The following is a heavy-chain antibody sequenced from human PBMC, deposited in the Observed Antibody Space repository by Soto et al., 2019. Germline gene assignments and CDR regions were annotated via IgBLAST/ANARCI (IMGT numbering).Heavy chain of an antibody. V-gene: IGHV3-74*01. CDR3: SKGALDSSGYDF. Sequence: GRSLGLSCAASGFPFSRYSMNWVRQAPGKGLEWVSRINGDGSSTFYADSVKGRFTISRDNARNTLYLQMNSLRAEDTAVYYCSKGALDSSGYDFRSQGTPVTAPQ. CDR1: GFPFSRYS. D-gene: IGHD3-22*01. J-gene: IGHJ4*02. CDR2: INGDGSST.